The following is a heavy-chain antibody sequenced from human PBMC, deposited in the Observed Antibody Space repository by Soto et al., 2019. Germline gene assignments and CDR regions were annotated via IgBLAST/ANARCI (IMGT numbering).Heavy chain of an antibody. CDR3: ARAAVAGTGGFDY. CDR1: GFTFSSYA. J-gene: IGHJ4*02. Sequence: VQLVESGGGLVKPGGSLRLSCAASGFTFSSYAMHWVRQAPGKGLEWVAVISYDGSNKYYADSVKGRFTISRDNSKNTLYLQMNSLRAEDTAVYYCARAAVAGTGGFDYWGQGTLVTVSS. V-gene: IGHV3-30-3*01. D-gene: IGHD6-19*01. CDR2: ISYDGSNK.